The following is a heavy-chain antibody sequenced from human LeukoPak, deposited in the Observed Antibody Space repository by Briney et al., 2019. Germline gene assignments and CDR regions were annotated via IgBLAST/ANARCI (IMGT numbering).Heavy chain of an antibody. D-gene: IGHD5-18*01. V-gene: IGHV4-39*01. Sequence: PSETLSLTCTVSGGSISSSSYYWGWIRQPPGKGLEWIGSIYYSGSTYYNPSLKSRVTISVDTSKNQFSLKLSSVTAADTAVYHCGATRQLGDFDYWGQGTLVTVSS. CDR3: GATRQLGDFDY. CDR1: GGSISSSSYY. J-gene: IGHJ4*02. CDR2: IYYSGST.